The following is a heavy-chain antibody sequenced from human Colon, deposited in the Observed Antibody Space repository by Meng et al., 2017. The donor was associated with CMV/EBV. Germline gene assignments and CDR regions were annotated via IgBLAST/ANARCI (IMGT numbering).Heavy chain of an antibody. CDR1: GYTFTAYY. D-gene: IGHD6-19*01. CDR2: INPKSGCK. V-gene: IGHV1-2*02. J-gene: IGHJ4*02. Sequence: ASVKVSCKTSGYTFTAYYIHWVRQAPGQGLEWMGWINPKSGCKNFAQKLQGRVAMTTDTSISMAYLEVTSLTSDDTAVYYCARCRIGVTGPSPGPDYWGQGALVTVSS. CDR3: ARCRIGVTGPSPGPDY.